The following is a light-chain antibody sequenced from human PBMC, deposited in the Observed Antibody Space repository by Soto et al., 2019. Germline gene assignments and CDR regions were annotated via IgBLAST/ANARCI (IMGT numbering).Light chain of an antibody. CDR2: TAS. CDR3: QHYISYPLT. V-gene: IGKV1-8*01. CDR1: QSISSH. J-gene: IGKJ4*01. Sequence: AIRMTQSPSSFSASTGDRVTITCRASQSISSHLAWYQVKPGKAPRLLIYTASYLESGFPSRFSGSGSGTDFTLTISSLPYEDFADYCYQHYISYPLTFGEGTKVEIK.